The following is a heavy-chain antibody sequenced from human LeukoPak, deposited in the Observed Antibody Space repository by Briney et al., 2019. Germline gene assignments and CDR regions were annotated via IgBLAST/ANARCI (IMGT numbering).Heavy chain of an antibody. V-gene: IGHV4-38-2*02. CDR1: GYSISSGYY. CDR3: ARGRTVTTGGFDY. D-gene: IGHD4-17*01. Sequence: SETLSLTCTVSGYSISSGYYWGWIRQPPGKGLEWIGSIYHSGSTNYNPSLKSRVTMSVDTSKNQFSLKLSSVTAADTAVYYCARGRTVTTGGFDYWGQGTLVTVSS. J-gene: IGHJ4*02. CDR2: IYHSGST.